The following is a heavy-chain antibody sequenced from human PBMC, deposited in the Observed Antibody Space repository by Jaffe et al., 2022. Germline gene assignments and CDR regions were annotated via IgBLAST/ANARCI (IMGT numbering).Heavy chain of an antibody. CDR1: GYTFTSYY. D-gene: IGHD2-15*01. CDR2: INPSGGST. V-gene: IGHV1-46*01. J-gene: IGHJ4*02. Sequence: QVQLVQSGAEVKKPGASVKVSCKASGYTFTSYYMHWVRQAPGQGLEWMGIINPSGGSTSYAQKFQGRVTMTRDTSTSTVYMELSSLRSEDTAVYYCARSFRDIKYGGNGWDVFDYWGQGTLVTVSS. CDR3: ARSFRDIKYGGNGWDVFDY.